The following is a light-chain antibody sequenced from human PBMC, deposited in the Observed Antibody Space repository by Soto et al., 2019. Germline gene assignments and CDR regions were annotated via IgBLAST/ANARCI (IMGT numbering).Light chain of an antibody. Sequence: DIQMTQSPSTLSASVGDRVTITCRASQSINSWLAWYQQKPGKAPNLLIYDASSLESGVPSRFSGSGSGTEFTLTISSLQPDDFAPYYCQQYNSYPLTFGGGTKVEIK. V-gene: IGKV1-5*01. CDR1: QSINSW. CDR2: DAS. J-gene: IGKJ4*01. CDR3: QQYNSYPLT.